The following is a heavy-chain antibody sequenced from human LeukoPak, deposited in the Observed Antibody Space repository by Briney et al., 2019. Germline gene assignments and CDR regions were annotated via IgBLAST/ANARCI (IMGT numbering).Heavy chain of an antibody. CDR2: INPSGGST. D-gene: IGHD3-22*01. CDR1: GYTFTSYY. Sequence: ASVKVSCKASGYTFTSYYMHWVRQAPGQGLEWMGIINPSGGSTSYAQKFQGRVTMTRDTSTSTVYMELSSLRSEDTAVYYCARSPYYYDSSGYYFNFDYWGQGTLVTVSS. V-gene: IGHV1-46*01. CDR3: ARSPYYYDSSGYYFNFDY. J-gene: IGHJ4*02.